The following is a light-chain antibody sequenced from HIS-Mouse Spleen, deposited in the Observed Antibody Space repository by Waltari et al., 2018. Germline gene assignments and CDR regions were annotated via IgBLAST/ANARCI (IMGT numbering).Light chain of an antibody. CDR3: QQYYSTPFT. V-gene: IGKV4-1*01. CDR1: QSVLYSSNNKNY. J-gene: IGKJ3*01. CDR2: WAS. Sequence: DIVMTQSPDSLAVSLVERATINCQPSQSVLYSSNNKNYLAWYQQKPGQPPKLLIYWASTRESGVPDRFSGSGSGTDFTLTISSLQAEDVAVYYCQQYYSTPFTFGPGTKVDIK.